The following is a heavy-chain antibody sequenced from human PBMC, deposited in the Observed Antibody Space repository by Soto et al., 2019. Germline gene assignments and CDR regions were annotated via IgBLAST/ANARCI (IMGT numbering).Heavy chain of an antibody. CDR1: GFTFSKDW. Sequence: GGSLRLSCAASGFTFSKDWMSWVRQAPGKGLEWVGRVRSETDGGTTDYAAPVKGRFTISRDDSKDTLYLQMNSLKIEDTAVYYCTAMNDRDAFDIWGRGTMVTVSS. CDR3: TAMNDRDAFDI. CDR2: VRSETDGGTT. J-gene: IGHJ3*02. V-gene: IGHV3-15*01.